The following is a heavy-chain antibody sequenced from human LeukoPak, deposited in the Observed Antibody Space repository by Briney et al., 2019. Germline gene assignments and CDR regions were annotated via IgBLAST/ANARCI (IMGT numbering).Heavy chain of an antibody. CDR2: ISGSGDTT. V-gene: IGHV3-23*01. J-gene: IGHJ4*02. CDR3: AKAPYYYDGSAYYSPSPYFDY. CDR1: GFTFSSYS. Sequence: GGSLRLSCAASGFTFSSYSMNWVRQAPGKGLEWVSTISGSGDTTDYSDSVKGRFTISRDNSKNTLYLQMNGLRAEDTAVYYCAKAPYYYDGSAYYSPSPYFDYWGQGTLVTVSS. D-gene: IGHD3-22*01.